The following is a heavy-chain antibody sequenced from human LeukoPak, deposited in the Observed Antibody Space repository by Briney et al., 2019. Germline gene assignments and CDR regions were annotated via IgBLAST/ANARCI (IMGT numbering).Heavy chain of an antibody. D-gene: IGHD5-18*01. V-gene: IGHV3-23*01. CDR2: VSGSSGGT. CDR1: GFPFSSYA. CDR3: AKELRGYSYGLRNNWFDP. Sequence: GGSLRLSCAASGFPFSSYAMFWVRQAPGKGLEWVSSVSGSSGGTYYADSVKGRFTISRDNSKNTLYLQMNSLRAEDTAVYYCAKELRGYSYGLRNNWFDPWGQGTLVTVSS. J-gene: IGHJ5*02.